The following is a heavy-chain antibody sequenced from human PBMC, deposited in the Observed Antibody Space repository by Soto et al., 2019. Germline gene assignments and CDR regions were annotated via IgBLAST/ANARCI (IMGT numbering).Heavy chain of an antibody. CDR1: GVTFSAYS. J-gene: IGHJ4*02. D-gene: IGHD6-19*01. V-gene: IGHV3-23*01. CDR2: ISGRGRAT. CDR3: GKEPGNYNGGPSLLHS. Sequence: LXLTGAASGVTFSAYSMSWVLQSPGKGLVWVSTISGRGRATYYADSVKGRFSISRDNSKSTLYLQMDSLGVDDSAIYYCGKEPGNYNGGPSLLHSWGQGTQVTVSS.